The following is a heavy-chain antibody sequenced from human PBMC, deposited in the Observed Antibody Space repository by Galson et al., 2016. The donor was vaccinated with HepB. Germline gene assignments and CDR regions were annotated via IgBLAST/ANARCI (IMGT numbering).Heavy chain of an antibody. CDR2: IKPDGSEK. CDR3: ARKGFSGGYVDY. Sequence: SLRLSCAASGFTFSTYWMIWVRQAPGRGLEWLANIKPDGSEKYYVDSVKGRFTISRDNAKNSLYLQMNSLRAEDTAVYYCARKGFSGGYVDYWGQGTLVTVSS. V-gene: IGHV3-7*01. J-gene: IGHJ4*02. CDR1: GFTFSTYW. D-gene: IGHD4-23*01.